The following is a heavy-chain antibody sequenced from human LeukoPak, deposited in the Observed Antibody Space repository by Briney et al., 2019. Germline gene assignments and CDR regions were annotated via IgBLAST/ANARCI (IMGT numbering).Heavy chain of an antibody. V-gene: IGHV4-34*01. D-gene: IGHD3-3*01. CDR1: GGSSSGYY. J-gene: IGHJ5*02. CDR3: ARGGPGVTIFGVVVNDWFDP. Sequence: SETLSLTCAVYGGSSSGYYWSWMRQPPGKGRERIVEISHSGSTNYNPSLKSRVTISVDTSKNQFSLKLSSVTAADTAVYYCARGGPGVTIFGVVVNDWFDPWGQGTLVTVSS. CDR2: ISHSGST.